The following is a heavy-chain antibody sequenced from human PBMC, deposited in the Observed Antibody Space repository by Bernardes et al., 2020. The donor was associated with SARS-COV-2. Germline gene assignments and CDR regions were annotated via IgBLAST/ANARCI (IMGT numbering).Heavy chain of an antibody. CDR2: IWYDGSNK. V-gene: IGHV3-33*01. Sequence: GSLRLSCAASGFTFSSYGMHWVRQAPGKGLEWVAVIWYDGSNKYYADSVKGRFTISRDNSKNKLYLQMNSLRAEDTAVYYCARETYYYDSSGYSFDYWGQGTLVTVSS. CDR1: GFTFSSYG. J-gene: IGHJ4*02. CDR3: ARETYYYDSSGYSFDY. D-gene: IGHD3-22*01.